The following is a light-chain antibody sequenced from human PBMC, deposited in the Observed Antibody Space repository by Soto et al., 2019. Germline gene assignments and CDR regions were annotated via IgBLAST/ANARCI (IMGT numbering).Light chain of an antibody. V-gene: IGLV3-21*02. CDR3: QVWDSNSDDVGL. Sequence: SYELTQPPSVSVAPGQTARISCGGEDIGRKSVDWLQQKPGQAPVLVVYDDSDRPSGIPERFSGTNSGNTATLTIRKVEVGDEADYYCQVWDSNSDDVGLFGGGTKLTVL. CDR2: DDS. CDR1: DIGRKS. J-gene: IGLJ2*01.